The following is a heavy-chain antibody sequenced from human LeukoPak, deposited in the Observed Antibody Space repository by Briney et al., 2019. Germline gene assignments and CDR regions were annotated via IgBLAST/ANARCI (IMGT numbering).Heavy chain of an antibody. V-gene: IGHV3-43*02. CDR2: ISGDGIST. D-gene: IGHD2/OR15-2a*01. CDR3: AKVIWAVIVISECLHH. Sequence: GGSLRLSCAASGFSINNYAMHWVRQAPGQGQEWVSIISGDGISTTYAESVQGRFTISRDNTKNNLYLQMHSLTTEYIAFYYGAKVIWAVIVISECLHHGGESPLV. CDR1: GFSINNYA. J-gene: IGHJ1*01.